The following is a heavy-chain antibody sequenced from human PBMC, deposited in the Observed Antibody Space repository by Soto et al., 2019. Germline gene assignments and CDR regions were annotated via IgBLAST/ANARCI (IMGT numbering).Heavy chain of an antibody. J-gene: IGHJ4*02. CDR3: ASLLNWFGEEAQDY. CDR2: IYYSGST. V-gene: IGHV4-59*01. D-gene: IGHD3-10*01. CDR1: GGSISSYY. Sequence: SETLSLTCTVSGGSISSYYWSWIRQPPGKGLEWIGYIYYSGSTNYNPSLKSRVTISVDTSKNQFSLKLSSVTAADTAVYYCASLLNWFGEEAQDYWGQGTLVTVSS.